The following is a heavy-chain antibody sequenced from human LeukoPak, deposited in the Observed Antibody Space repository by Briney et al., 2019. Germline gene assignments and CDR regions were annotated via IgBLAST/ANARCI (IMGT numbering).Heavy chain of an antibody. CDR1: GGSISSGSHH. Sequence: PSKTLSLTCTVSGGSISSGSHHWGWFRQSPGKGLAWIGSIYDGRTIYYNPSLNSRVTISAVTSKNQFSLQLNSVTAADTAVYYCARHDGRSGGTMGALDSWGQGSLVTVSS. V-gene: IGHV4-39*01. D-gene: IGHD4-23*01. J-gene: IGHJ4*02. CDR2: IYDGRTI. CDR3: ARHDGRSGGTMGALDS.